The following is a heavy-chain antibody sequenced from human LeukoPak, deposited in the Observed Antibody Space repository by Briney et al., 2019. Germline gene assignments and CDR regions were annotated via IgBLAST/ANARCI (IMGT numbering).Heavy chain of an antibody. CDR2: ISSSSSYI. Sequence: GGSLRLSCAASGFTFSSYSMNWVRQAPGKGLEWVSSISSSSSYIYYADSVKGRFTISRDNAKNSLYLQMNSLRAEDTAVYYCARETHLYYYDSSGYSAAFDIWGQGTMVTVSS. D-gene: IGHD3-22*01. CDR1: GFTFSSYS. J-gene: IGHJ3*02. V-gene: IGHV3-21*01. CDR3: ARETHLYYYDSSGYSAAFDI.